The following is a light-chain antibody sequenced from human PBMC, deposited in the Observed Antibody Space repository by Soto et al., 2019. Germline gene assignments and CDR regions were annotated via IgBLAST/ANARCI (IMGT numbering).Light chain of an antibody. CDR3: QSYDSSLSGYV. Sequence: QSALTQPPSVSGAPGQRITISCTGSSSNIGAGYDVHWYQQVPGTAPKLLIHGNTNRPSGVPDRFSGSKSGTSASLAITGLQAEDEADYYCQSYDSSLSGYVFGTGTKLTVL. CDR1: SSNIGAGYD. CDR2: GNT. V-gene: IGLV1-40*01. J-gene: IGLJ1*01.